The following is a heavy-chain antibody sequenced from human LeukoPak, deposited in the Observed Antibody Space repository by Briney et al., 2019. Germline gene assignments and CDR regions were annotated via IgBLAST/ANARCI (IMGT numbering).Heavy chain of an antibody. CDR2: FDPEDGET. CDR1: GYTLTELS. V-gene: IGHV1-24*01. CDR3: ATGNWNDVLPGY. J-gene: IGHJ4*02. Sequence: VASVKVSCKVSGYTLTELSMHWVRQAPGKGLEWMGGFDPEDGETIYAQKFQGRVTMTEDTSTDTAYMELSSLRSEDTAVYYCATGNWNDVLPGYWGQGTLVTVPS. D-gene: IGHD1-1*01.